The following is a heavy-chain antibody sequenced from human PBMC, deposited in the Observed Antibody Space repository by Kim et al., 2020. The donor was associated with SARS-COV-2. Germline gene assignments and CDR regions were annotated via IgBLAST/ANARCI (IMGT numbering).Heavy chain of an antibody. V-gene: IGHV1-2*02. CDR1: GYTFTDYY. CDR3: ARDSLYYDTSGLDY. Sequence: ASVKVSCETSGYTFTDYYINWVRQAPGQGLEWMGWINPHTGGTNYAQEFQGRVTMTSDTSITTAYLELTRLTSDDTAVYSCARDSLYYDTSGLDYWGQGTLVTVSS. CDR2: INPHTGGT. J-gene: IGHJ4*02. D-gene: IGHD3-22*01.